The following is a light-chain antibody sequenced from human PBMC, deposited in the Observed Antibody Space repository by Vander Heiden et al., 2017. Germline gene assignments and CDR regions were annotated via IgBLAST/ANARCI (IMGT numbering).Light chain of an antibody. CDR1: KLGDKY. J-gene: IGLJ1*01. CDR2: QAS. Sequence: SYELTQPPSVSVSPGQTASITCSGDKLGDKYACWYQQKPGQSPVLVIYQASKRPSGIPERFSGYNAGKKETRKIRGTQAMDEADASWKAWASCTAHEVFGTGNKVPVL. CDR3: KAWASCTAHEV. V-gene: IGLV3-1*01.